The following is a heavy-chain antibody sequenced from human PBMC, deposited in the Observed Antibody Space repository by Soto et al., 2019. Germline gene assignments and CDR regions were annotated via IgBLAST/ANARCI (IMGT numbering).Heavy chain of an antibody. CDR2: IIPIFGTA. D-gene: IGHD5-12*01. J-gene: IGHJ4*02. CDR1: GGTFSSYA. Sequence: QVQLVQSGAEVKKPGSSVKVSCKASGGTFSSYAISWVRQAPGQGLEWMGGIIPIFGTANYAQKFQGRVTITAYESTSTAYMELSSLISEATAVYYCARMGRLGDIVATMNYWGQGTLVTVSS. V-gene: IGHV1-69*01. CDR3: ARMGRLGDIVATMNY.